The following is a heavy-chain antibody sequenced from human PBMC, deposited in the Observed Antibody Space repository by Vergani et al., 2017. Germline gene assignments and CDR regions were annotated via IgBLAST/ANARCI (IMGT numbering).Heavy chain of an antibody. CDR1: GDTFTNYA. J-gene: IGHJ5*02. V-gene: IGHV7-4-1*02. Sequence: QVQLVQSGSEVKKPGASVQVPCRASGDTFTNYALNWWRQAPGQGLEWLGWINSNSGNPTYAQGFKGRFVFSLDSSVSTSYLQINSLQPEDTAVYYCVRTRSRSXSGGSCYSGWFDPWGQGTLVTVSS. D-gene: IGHD2-15*01. CDR2: INSNSGNP. CDR3: VRTRSRSXSGGSCYSGWFDP.